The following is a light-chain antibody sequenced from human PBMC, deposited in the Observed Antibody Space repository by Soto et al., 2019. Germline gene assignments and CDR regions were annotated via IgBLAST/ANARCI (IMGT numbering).Light chain of an antibody. V-gene: IGKV3-15*01. CDR2: GAS. CDR1: QSVSSN. Sequence: EIVVTQSPATLSVSPGERATLSCRASQSVSSNLAWYQQKPGQAPRLLIYGASTRATGIPARFSGSGSGTEFTLTISSLQSEDFAVYYCQQYNNWPQRTFGQGTKVEVK. CDR3: QQYNNWPQRT. J-gene: IGKJ1*01.